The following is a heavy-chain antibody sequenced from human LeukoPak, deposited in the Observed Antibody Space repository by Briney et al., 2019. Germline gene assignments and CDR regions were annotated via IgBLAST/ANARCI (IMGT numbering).Heavy chain of an antibody. D-gene: IGHD5-18*01. V-gene: IGHV1-69*13. CDR3: ATGGYSYAYFDY. CDR2: IIPIFGTA. Sequence: ASVKVSCKASGGTFSSYAISWVRQAPGQGLEWMGGIIPIFGTANYAQKFQGRVTITADESTSTAYMELSSLRSEDTAVYYCATGGYSYAYFDYWGQGTLVTVSS. J-gene: IGHJ4*02. CDR1: GGTFSSYA.